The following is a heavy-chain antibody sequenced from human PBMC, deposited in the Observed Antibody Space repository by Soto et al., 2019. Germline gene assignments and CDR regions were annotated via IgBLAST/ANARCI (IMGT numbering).Heavy chain of an antibody. J-gene: IGHJ4*02. CDR3: ARISGTVVVITTWDRAYYFDY. V-gene: IGHV4-39*01. D-gene: IGHD3-22*01. CDR2: IYYSGST. Sequence: PSETPFLPRTVPGGSISSGCYHRGWVPPPPGEGLEGGGRIYYSGSTYYNPSLKSRVTISVDTSKNQFSLKLSSVTAADTAVYYCARISGTVVVITTWDRAYYFDYWGQGTLVTVSS. CDR1: GGSISSGCYH.